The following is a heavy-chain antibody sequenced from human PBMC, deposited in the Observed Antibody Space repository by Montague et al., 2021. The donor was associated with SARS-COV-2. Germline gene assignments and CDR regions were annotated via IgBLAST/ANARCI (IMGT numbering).Heavy chain of an antibody. Sequence: SLRLSCAASGFTFSTYWMTWVRQAPGKGLEWVANIKQDGSETYYVDSIKGRFTVSRDNGMNSLFLQMNSLRVEDTAVYYCARGPLWETGSYYKAHYFDHWGQGTLVTVAS. CDR2: IKQDGSET. CDR1: GFTFSTYW. J-gene: IGHJ4*02. V-gene: IGHV3-7*01. D-gene: IGHD1-26*01. CDR3: ARGPLWETGSYYKAHYFDH.